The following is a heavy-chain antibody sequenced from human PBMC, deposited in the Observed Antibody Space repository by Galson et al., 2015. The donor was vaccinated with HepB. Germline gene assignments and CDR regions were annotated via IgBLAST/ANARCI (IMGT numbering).Heavy chain of an antibody. D-gene: IGHD2-15*01. CDR3: TRGYCSGGSCYSAAFDI. J-gene: IGHJ3*02. Sequence: SLRLSCAASGFTFGDYAMSWFRQAPGKGLEWVGFIRSKAYGGTTEYAASVKGRFTISRDDSKSIAYLQMNSLKTEDTAVYYCTRGYCSGGSCYSAAFDIWGQGTMVTVSS. CDR2: IRSKAYGGTT. CDR1: GFTFGDYA. V-gene: IGHV3-49*03.